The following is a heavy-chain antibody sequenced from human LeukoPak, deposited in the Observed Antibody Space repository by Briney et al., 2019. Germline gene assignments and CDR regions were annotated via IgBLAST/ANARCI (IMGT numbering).Heavy chain of an antibody. CDR2: ISSGGST. J-gene: IGHJ4*02. CDR3: ARVRRDGYNLFFDY. Sequence: PRGSLRLSCAASGFTFRSYAMNWVRQAPGKGLEWVSGISSGGSTYYADSVKGRFNISRDSANNTLYLQMNSLRAEDTAVYFCARVRRDGYNLFFDYWGQGTLGTVSS. CDR1: GFTFRSYA. V-gene: IGHV3-23*01. D-gene: IGHD5-24*01.